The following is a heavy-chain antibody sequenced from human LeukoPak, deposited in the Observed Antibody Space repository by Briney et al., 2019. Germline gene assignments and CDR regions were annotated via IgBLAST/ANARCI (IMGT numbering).Heavy chain of an antibody. J-gene: IGHJ6*02. CDR3: ARLYYYFGLDV. CDR2: KYYSGYS. CDR1: GGSISSSTYY. V-gene: IGHV4-39*01. Sequence: SETLSLTCTVSGGSISSSTYYWGWIRQPPGKGLELIRSKYYSGYSYYNPSLKSRVSISVDTSKNQFSLKLSSVTAADTAVYYCARLYYYFGLDVWGQGTTVTVSS.